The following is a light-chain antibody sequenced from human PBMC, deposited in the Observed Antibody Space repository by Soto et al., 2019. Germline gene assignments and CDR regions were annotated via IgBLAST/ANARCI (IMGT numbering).Light chain of an antibody. Sequence: QSVLTQPPSASGTPGQRVTIVWYGSSSNIGSNYVYWYQQLPRTPPKLLLDRDNQRPSGVPVRFPDSKSGTSASLAISGLRSDDEADYYCAAWDDTLSGVVFGGGTKLTVL. V-gene: IGLV1-47*01. J-gene: IGLJ2*01. CDR2: RDN. CDR3: AAWDDTLSGVV. CDR1: SSNIGSNY.